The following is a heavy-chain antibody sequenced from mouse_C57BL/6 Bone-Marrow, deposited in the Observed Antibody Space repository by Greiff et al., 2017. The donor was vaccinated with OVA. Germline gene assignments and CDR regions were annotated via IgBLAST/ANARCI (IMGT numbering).Heavy chain of an antibody. D-gene: IGHD1-1*01. Sequence: VQLQQSGPELVKPGASVKISCKASGYSFTGYYMNWVKQSPEKSLEWIGEINPSNGGTNYNEKFKSKATLTVDKSSSTAYMQLSSLTSEDSAVYYCARYYGSSPFAYWGQGTLVTVSA. J-gene: IGHJ3*01. V-gene: IGHV1-42*01. CDR1: GYSFTGYY. CDR3: ARYYGSSPFAY. CDR2: INPSNGGT.